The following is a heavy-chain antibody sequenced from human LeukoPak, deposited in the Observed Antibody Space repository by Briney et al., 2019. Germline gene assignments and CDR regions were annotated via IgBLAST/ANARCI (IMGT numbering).Heavy chain of an antibody. CDR3: ASGGGSYSPDY. Sequence: GGSLRLSCAASGFSFSDHEMNWVRQAPGKGLEWVSYLSSSGNAYYADSVKGRFTISRDNSKNSLYLQMTSLRAEDTAVYYCASGGGSYSPDYWGQGTLVTVSS. CDR2: LSSSGNA. J-gene: IGHJ4*02. CDR1: GFSFSDHE. V-gene: IGHV3-48*03. D-gene: IGHD1-26*01.